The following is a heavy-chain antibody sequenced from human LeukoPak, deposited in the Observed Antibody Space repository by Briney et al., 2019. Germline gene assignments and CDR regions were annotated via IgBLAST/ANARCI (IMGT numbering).Heavy chain of an antibody. J-gene: IGHJ4*02. CDR3: ASRWSEYSSSYDY. Sequence: SVKDSCKASGGTFSSYAISWVRQAPGQGLEWMGGIIPIFGTANYAQKFQGRVTIATDESTSTAYMELSSLRSEDTAGYYCASRWSEYSSSYDYWGQGTLVTVSS. D-gene: IGHD6-13*01. V-gene: IGHV1-69*05. CDR1: GGTFSSYA. CDR2: IIPIFGTA.